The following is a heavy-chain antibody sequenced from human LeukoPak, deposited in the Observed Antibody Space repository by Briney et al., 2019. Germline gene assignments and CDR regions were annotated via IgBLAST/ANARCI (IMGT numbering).Heavy chain of an antibody. D-gene: IGHD4-17*01. CDR3: ATITAVPDAFDI. J-gene: IGHJ3*02. CDR2: FDPEDGET. V-gene: IGHV1-24*01. CDR1: GYTPTEVS. Sequence: SAKLSCKVSGYTPTEVSMHSVRQAPGKGLEWMGGFDPEDGETIYAQKFQGRVTMTEDKSTGTAYMELSSLRSEDTAVYYCATITAVPDAFDIWGQGTMVTVSS.